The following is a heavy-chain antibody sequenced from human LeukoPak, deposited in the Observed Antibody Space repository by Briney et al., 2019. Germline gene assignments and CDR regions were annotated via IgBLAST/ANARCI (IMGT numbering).Heavy chain of an antibody. D-gene: IGHD6-6*01. V-gene: IGHV3-30*04. CDR1: GFTFSSYA. J-gene: IGHJ3*02. Sequence: GGSLRLSCAASGFTFSSYAMHWVRQAPGKGLEWVAVISYDGSNKYYADSVKGRFTISRDNSKNTLYLQMNSLRAEDTAVYYCAREVELSSIAAPELTRDAFDIWGQGTMVTVSS. CDR2: ISYDGSNK. CDR3: AREVELSSIAAPELTRDAFDI.